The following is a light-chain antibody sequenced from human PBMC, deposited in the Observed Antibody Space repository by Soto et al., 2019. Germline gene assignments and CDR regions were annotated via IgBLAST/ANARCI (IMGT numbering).Light chain of an antibody. CDR3: QQYNNWPPLT. V-gene: IGKV3-15*01. J-gene: IGKJ4*01. CDR1: RSVSSS. Sequence: EIVLTQSPATLSVSPGETATLFCRASRSVSSSVAWYQQRPGRAPRLLISGASTRATDVPARFTGSGSGTEFTLTISSLQSEDFAVYYCQQYNNWPPLTFGGGTKV. CDR2: GAS.